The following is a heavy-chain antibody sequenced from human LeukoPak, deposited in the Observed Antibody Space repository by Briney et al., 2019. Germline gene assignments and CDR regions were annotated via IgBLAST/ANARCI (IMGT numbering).Heavy chain of an antibody. Sequence: GESLKISCKGSGDNFNRHWIGWVRQMSGKGLEWMGIIYLGDPDTRYSPSFQGQITISADKSISTAYLQWSSLKASDTAIYYCARHSSYISGWPLDYWGQGTLVTVSS. D-gene: IGHD6-19*01. CDR1: GDNFNRHW. J-gene: IGHJ4*02. CDR2: IYLGDPDT. V-gene: IGHV5-51*01. CDR3: ARHSSYISGWPLDY.